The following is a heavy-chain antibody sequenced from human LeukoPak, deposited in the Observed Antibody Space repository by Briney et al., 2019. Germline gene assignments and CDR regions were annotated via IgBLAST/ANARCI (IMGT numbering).Heavy chain of an antibody. CDR2: IHRSGST. V-gene: IGHV4-38-2*01. CDR3: GRIDWAPDY. J-gene: IGHJ4*02. CDR1: GYSISSCYH. Sequence: SETLSLTCAVSGYSISSCYHCAWIRQPPGKGLEWIGSIHRSGSTYYNPSLKSRVTISLDTSKNQFSLRLTCVTAADTAVYYCGRIDWAPDYWGQGTLVTVSS. D-gene: IGHD2-21*01.